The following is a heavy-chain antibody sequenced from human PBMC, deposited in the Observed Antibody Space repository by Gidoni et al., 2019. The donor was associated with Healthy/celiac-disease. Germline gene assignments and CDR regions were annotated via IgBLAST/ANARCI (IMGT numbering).Heavy chain of an antibody. D-gene: IGHD3-10*01. CDR2: ISSSRSYT. J-gene: IGHJ5*02. V-gene: IGHV3-11*06. CDR1: GFTCSDYY. CDR3: AREGGAGSYGNWFDP. Sequence: QGQLMESGGGLDKPGGHLRLACAASGFTCSDYYMSWIRQTPGKGLEWVSYISSSRSYTNYANFVKSRLTKSRDNAKNTLYLQMNSLRAENKAVYYCAREGGAGSYGNWFDPWGQETLVTVSS.